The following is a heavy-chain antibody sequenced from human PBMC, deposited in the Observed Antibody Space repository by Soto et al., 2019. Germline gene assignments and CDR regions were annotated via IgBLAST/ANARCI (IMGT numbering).Heavy chain of an antibody. CDR2: IYYSGST. J-gene: IGHJ5*02. CDR3: ARWSFGVPYTDWFDP. V-gene: IGHV4-39*01. D-gene: IGHD3-10*01. CDR1: GGSISSSSYY. Sequence: SETLSLTCTVSGGSISSSSYYWGWIRQPPGKGLEWIGSIYYSGSTYYNPSLKSRVTISVDTSKNQFSLKLSSVTAADTAVYYCARWSFGVPYTDWFDPWGQGTLVTVSS.